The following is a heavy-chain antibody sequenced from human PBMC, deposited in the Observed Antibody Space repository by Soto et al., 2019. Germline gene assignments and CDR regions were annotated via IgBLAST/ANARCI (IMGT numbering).Heavy chain of an antibody. D-gene: IGHD3-10*01. CDR3: ARVNYYGSGSYQDFFYFYALDV. CDR2: MNPNSGDT. V-gene: IGHV1-8*01. Sequence: GASVKVSCKTSGYTFSTYDINWVRQAPGQGLEWMGWMNPNSGDTGYAQKFLGRLTMTRDSSIRIVYMELSSLNSEDTAVYYCARVNYYGSGSYQDFFYFYALDVWGQGTTVTVSS. CDR1: GYTFSTYD. J-gene: IGHJ6*02.